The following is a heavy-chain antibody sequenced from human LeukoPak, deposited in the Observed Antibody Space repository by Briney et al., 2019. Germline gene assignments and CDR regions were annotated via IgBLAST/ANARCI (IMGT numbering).Heavy chain of an antibody. D-gene: IGHD2-2*01. V-gene: IGHV4-34*01. CDR3: ARAKIAGEDIVVVPVANFDY. CDR2: INHSGST. Sequence: PSETLSLTCAVYGGSFSGYYWSWIRQPPGKGLEWIGEINHSGSTNYNPSLKSRVTISVDTSKNQFSLKLSSVTAADTAVYYCARAKIAGEDIVVVPVANFDYWGQGTLVTVSS. J-gene: IGHJ4*02. CDR1: GGSFSGYY.